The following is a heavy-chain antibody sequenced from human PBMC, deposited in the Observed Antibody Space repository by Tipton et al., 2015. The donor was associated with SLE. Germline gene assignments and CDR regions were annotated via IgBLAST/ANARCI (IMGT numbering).Heavy chain of an antibody. D-gene: IGHD6-19*01. CDR2: ISSNSKTI. CDR1: GFSISDYY. J-gene: IGHJ4*02. Sequence: SLRLSCAASGFSISDYYMNWIRQAPGKGLEWVSYISSNSKTIYYGDSVQGRFTISRDNAKNSLFLQMNSLRAGDTAVYFCAISSGDGWSVGYIGSWGQGTLVTASS. CDR3: AISSGDGWSVGYIGS. V-gene: IGHV3-11*04.